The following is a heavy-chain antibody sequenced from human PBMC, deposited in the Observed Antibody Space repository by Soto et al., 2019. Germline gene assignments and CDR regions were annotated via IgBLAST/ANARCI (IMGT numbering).Heavy chain of an antibody. V-gene: IGHV4-59*01. D-gene: IGHD2-15*01. CDR3: ARAPLNCSGGSCYWGSYYYYMDV. J-gene: IGHJ6*03. Sequence: PSETLSLTCTVSGGSISSYYWSWIRQPPGKGLEWIGYIYYSGSTNYNPSLKSRVTISVDTSKNQFSLKLSSVTAADTAVYYCARAPLNCSGGSCYWGSYYYYMDVWGKGTTVTVSS. CDR2: IYYSGST. CDR1: GGSISSYY.